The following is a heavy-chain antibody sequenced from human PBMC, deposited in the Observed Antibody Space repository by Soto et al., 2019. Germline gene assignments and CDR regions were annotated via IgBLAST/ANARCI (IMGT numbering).Heavy chain of an antibody. CDR1: GFTFSSYS. CDR3: ARGNYYGSGSYYEDAFDI. CDR2: ISSSSSYI. J-gene: IGHJ3*02. D-gene: IGHD3-10*01. Sequence: EVQLVESGGGLVKPGGSLRLSCAASGFTFSSYSMNWVRQAPGKGLEWVSSISSSSSYIYYADSVKGRFTISRDNAKNSLYLQMNSLRAEDTAVYYCARGNYYGSGSYYEDAFDIWGQGTMVTVSS. V-gene: IGHV3-21*01.